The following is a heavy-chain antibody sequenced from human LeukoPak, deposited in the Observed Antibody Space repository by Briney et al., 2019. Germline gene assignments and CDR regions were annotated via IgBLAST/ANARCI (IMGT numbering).Heavy chain of an antibody. D-gene: IGHD2-2*01. V-gene: IGHV4-59*01. J-gene: IGHJ4*02. Sequence: ASETLSLTCTVSGGSISSYYWSWIRQPPGKGLEWIGYIYYSGSTNYNPSLKSRVTISVDTSKNQFSLKLSSVTAADTAVYYCARVGSSTNGEIDYWGQGTLVTVSS. CDR1: GGSISSYY. CDR2: IYYSGST. CDR3: ARVGSSTNGEIDY.